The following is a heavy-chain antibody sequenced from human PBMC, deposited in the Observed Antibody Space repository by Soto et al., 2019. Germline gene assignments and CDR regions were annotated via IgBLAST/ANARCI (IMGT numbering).Heavy chain of an antibody. D-gene: IGHD3-10*01. V-gene: IGHV4-4*02. J-gene: IGHJ4*02. CDR3: ATGNVYYYGSGGLWDQ. CDR2: MHHSGST. Sequence: QVRLQESGPGLVNPSGTLSLTCVVSGGSITSPNWWTWVRQPPGRGLEWIAEMHHSGSTNYSPSLTRRVVMSIDKSKNQFSLKLNSVTAADTAVYYCATGNVYYYGSGGLWDQWGRGALVTVSS. CDR1: GGSITSPNW.